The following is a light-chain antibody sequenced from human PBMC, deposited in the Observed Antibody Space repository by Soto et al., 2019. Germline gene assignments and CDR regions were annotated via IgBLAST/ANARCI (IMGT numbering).Light chain of an antibody. Sequence: QSVLTQSPSASASLGASVKLTCTVSSGHSSYAIAWHQQQPEKGPRYLMKLNSDGSHSKGDGIPDRFSGSSSGAERYLTISSLQSEDEADYYCQTWGTGSWVFGGGTKLTVL. J-gene: IGLJ3*02. CDR1: SGHSSYA. CDR2: LNSDGSH. V-gene: IGLV4-69*01. CDR3: QTWGTGSWV.